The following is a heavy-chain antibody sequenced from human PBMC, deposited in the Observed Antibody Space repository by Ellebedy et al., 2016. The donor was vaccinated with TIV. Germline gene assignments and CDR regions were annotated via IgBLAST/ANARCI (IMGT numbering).Heavy chain of an antibody. CDR1: GGSISNSY. V-gene: IGHV4-4*07. Sequence: MPSETLSLTCTISGGSISNSYWSFIRQPAGKGLEWIGRIYSSGSTNYNPSLDSRITMSVDRSKNQFFLNLTSVTAADTAVYFCARDKSRVPTGIWGQGTLVTVSS. D-gene: IGHD1-1*01. J-gene: IGHJ4*02. CDR2: IYSSGST. CDR3: ARDKSRVPTGI.